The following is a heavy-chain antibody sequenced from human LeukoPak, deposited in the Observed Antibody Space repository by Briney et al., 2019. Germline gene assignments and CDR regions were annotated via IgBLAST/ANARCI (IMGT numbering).Heavy chain of an antibody. J-gene: IGHJ4*02. CDR2: IYYSGST. D-gene: IGHD3-10*01. CDR1: GGSISSSSYY. V-gene: IGHV4-39*01. Sequence: SETLSLTCTVSGGSISSSSYYWGWIRQPPGKGLEWIGSIYYSGSTYYNPSLKSRVTISVDTSKNQFSLKLSSVTAADTAVYYCARAIRGSGSYAPDYWGQGTLVTVSS. CDR3: ARAIRGSGSYAPDY.